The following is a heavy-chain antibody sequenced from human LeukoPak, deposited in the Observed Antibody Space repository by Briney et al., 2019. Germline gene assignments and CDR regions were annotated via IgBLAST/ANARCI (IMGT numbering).Heavy chain of an antibody. V-gene: IGHV1-69*13. Sequence: SVKVSCKASGGTFSSYAISWVRQAPGQGLEWMGGIITIFGTANYAQKFQGRVTVTADESTSTAYMELSSLRSEDTAVYYCAREGVGVTGRNLGFEYWGQGTLVTVSS. J-gene: IGHJ4*02. D-gene: IGHD1-26*01. CDR3: AREGVGVTGRNLGFEY. CDR2: IITIFGTA. CDR1: GGTFSSYA.